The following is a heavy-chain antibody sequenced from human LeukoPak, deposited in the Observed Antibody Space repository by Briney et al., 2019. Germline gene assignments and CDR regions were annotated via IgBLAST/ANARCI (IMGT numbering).Heavy chain of an antibody. V-gene: IGHV4-59*01. D-gene: IGHD6-25*01. CDR1: GGSMNNYS. Sequence: SETLSLTCIVSGGSMNNYSWSWIRQPPGKGLEWIAYIHYTGITNYNPFLKSRVTISLDTSKSQFSLKLNSVTAADTAFYYCARILEGSGATFDIWGQGTMVTVSS. CDR3: ARILEGSGATFDI. J-gene: IGHJ3*02. CDR2: IHYTGIT.